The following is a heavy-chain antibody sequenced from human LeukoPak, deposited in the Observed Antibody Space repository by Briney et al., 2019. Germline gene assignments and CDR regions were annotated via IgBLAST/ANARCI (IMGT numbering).Heavy chain of an antibody. Sequence: ASVKVSCKASGYTFTAYYIHWVRQAPGQGLEWMGWSYPNSGDANFAQKFQGRVTMTRDTSINTAYMELSRLTSDDSAIYYCIRAPGGGPFDYWGQGTLVTVSS. CDR3: IRAPGGGPFDY. D-gene: IGHD2-15*01. V-gene: IGHV1-2*02. J-gene: IGHJ4*02. CDR1: GYTFTAYY. CDR2: SYPNSGDA.